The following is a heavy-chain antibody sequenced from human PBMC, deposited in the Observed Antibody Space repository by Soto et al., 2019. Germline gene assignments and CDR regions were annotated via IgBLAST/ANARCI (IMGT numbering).Heavy chain of an antibody. D-gene: IGHD3-22*01. Sequence: EVQLVESGGGLVQPGGSLRLSCSVSGFTLSDHYIDWVRQAPGKGLEWVGRSRNQANGYSTIYAASVKGRFTTSRDDSKNVVYLQMESLRTEDTAVYYCVRDTYFSDSSSYTRCFDFWGQGALVTVSS. J-gene: IGHJ4*02. V-gene: IGHV3-72*01. CDR1: GFTLSDHY. CDR3: VRDTYFSDSSSYTRCFDF. CDR2: SRNQANGYST.